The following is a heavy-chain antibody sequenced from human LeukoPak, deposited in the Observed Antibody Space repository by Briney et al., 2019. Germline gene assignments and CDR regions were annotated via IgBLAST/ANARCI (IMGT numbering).Heavy chain of an antibody. J-gene: IGHJ4*02. CDR2: INHSGST. CDR1: GGSFSGYY. V-gene: IGHV4-34*01. Sequence: SETLSLTCAVYGGSFSGYYWSWIRQPPGKGLEWIGEINHSGSTNYNPSLKSRVTISVDTSKNQFSLKLSSVTAADTAVYYCARGWYYYDSSGYPSFEYWGQGTLVTVSS. D-gene: IGHD3-22*01. CDR3: ARGWYYYDSSGYPSFEY.